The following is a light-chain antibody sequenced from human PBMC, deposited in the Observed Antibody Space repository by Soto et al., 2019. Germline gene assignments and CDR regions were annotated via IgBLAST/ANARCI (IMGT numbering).Light chain of an antibody. J-gene: IGLJ3*02. CDR1: NIGSKS. Sequence: LAQAPSVSVAPGQTARITCGGDNIGSKSVHWYQQKPGQAPVLVIYDDSDRPSGIPERFSGSNSGTTATLTISRVEAGDEADFYCQVWDPGLDHRGVFGGGTKLTVL. V-gene: IGLV3-21*02. CDR3: QVWDPGLDHRGV. CDR2: DDS.